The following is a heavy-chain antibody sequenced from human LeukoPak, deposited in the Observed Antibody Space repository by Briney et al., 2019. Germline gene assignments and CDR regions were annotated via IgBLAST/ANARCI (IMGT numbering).Heavy chain of an antibody. V-gene: IGHV3-73*01. Sequence: GGSLRLSCTTSGFTFSATALHWVRQASGKGLEWIGHIRTKANNYATAYTASMKGRFTISKDDSKNTAYLQMNSLKTEDTAVYYCNSLTYFYDSSGYPDYFDSWGQGTLVTVSS. J-gene: IGHJ4*02. CDR3: NSLTYFYDSSGYPDYFDS. D-gene: IGHD3-22*01. CDR1: GFTFSATA. CDR2: IRTKANNYAT.